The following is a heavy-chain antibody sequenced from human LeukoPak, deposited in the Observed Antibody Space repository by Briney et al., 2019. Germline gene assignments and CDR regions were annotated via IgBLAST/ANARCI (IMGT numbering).Heavy chain of an antibody. CDR3: ARREGLDWGTFDY. V-gene: IGHV1-3*03. D-gene: IGHD3/OR15-3a*01. CDR1: GYRFTAYD. CDR2: INAGNGNT. Sequence: ASVKVSRKASGYRFTAYDMYWVRQAPGQRLEWMGWINAGNGNTKYSQEFQGRVTITRDTSASTAYMELSSLRSEDMAVYYCARREGLDWGTFDYWGQGTLVTVSS. J-gene: IGHJ4*02.